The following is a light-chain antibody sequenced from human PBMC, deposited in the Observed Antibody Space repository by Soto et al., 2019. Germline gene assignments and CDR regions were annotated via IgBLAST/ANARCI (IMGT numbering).Light chain of an antibody. Sequence: VLTQPASVSGSPGQSITISCTGSSSDVGAYTSVSWYQQHPGKAPKLMIYEVSNRPSGVSRRFSGSKSGNTASLTISGLQAEDEAHYYCSSYTSDNRDYVFGTGTKVTVL. V-gene: IGLV2-14*01. J-gene: IGLJ1*01. CDR3: SSYTSDNRDYV. CDR2: EVS. CDR1: SSDVGAYTS.